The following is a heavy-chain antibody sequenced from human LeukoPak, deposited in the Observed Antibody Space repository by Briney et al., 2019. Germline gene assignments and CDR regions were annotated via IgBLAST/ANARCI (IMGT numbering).Heavy chain of an antibody. J-gene: IGHJ4*02. Sequence: PGRSLRLSCAASGFTFSSYGMHWVRQAPGKGLEWVAVISYDGSNKYYADSVKGRFTISRDNSKNTLYLQTNSLRAEDTAVYYCAKDVNFDWLLPDYWGQGTLVTVSS. V-gene: IGHV3-30*18. D-gene: IGHD3-9*01. CDR2: ISYDGSNK. CDR1: GFTFSSYG. CDR3: AKDVNFDWLLPDY.